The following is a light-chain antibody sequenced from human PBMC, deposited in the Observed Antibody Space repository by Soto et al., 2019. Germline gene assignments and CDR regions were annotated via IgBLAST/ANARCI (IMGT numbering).Light chain of an antibody. CDR3: LQTDSVPYP. V-gene: IGKV1-39*01. CDR2: CAS. CDR1: QSISSY. Sequence: DIQMTQSPSSLSASVGDRVTLTCRASQSISSYLNWYQLQPGRPPKILLYCASSFQAGVPSRFSGAGSETYFTLTISDLQPEDFPSYCCLQTDSVPYPFGQGT. J-gene: IGKJ2*01.